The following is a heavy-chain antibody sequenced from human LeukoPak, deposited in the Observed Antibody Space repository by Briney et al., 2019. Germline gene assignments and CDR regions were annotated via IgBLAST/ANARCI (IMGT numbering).Heavy chain of an antibody. V-gene: IGHV3-74*01. J-gene: IGHJ4*02. CDR1: GFTFSSYW. Sequence: GGSLRLSCAASGFTFSSYWMPWVRQAPGKGLVWVSRLNSDGSSTSYADSVKGRFTISRDNAETTLHLQMNNLSAEHTAVYYCARASNRNSINFDYWGQGALVTVSS. CDR3: ARASNRNSINFDY. D-gene: IGHD1-7*01. CDR2: LNSDGSST.